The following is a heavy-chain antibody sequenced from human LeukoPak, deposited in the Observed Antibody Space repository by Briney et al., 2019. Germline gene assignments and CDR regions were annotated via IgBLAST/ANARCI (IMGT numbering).Heavy chain of an antibody. Sequence: GGSLRLLCPASGFTVSSNYMSWVRQAPGKGLEWLSFIYSGGSTYFADSLKGRFTISRDNPKNTLYLQMNSLRAEDTAVYYCARDPVNIAASIPYYMDVWGKRTTVTVSS. J-gene: IGHJ6*03. CDR1: GFTVSSNY. D-gene: IGHD6-13*01. CDR3: ARDPVNIAASIPYYMDV. V-gene: IGHV3-66*01. CDR2: IYSGGST.